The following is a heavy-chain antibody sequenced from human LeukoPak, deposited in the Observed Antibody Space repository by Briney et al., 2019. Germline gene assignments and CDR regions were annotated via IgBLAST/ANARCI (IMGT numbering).Heavy chain of an antibody. D-gene: IGHD6-6*01. V-gene: IGHV3-9*01. J-gene: IGHJ4*02. CDR3: ARDPSYSSSSPYFDY. CDR1: GFTFDDYA. Sequence: GGSLRLSCAASGFTFDDYATHWVRQVPGKGLEWVSGISWNSGNIEYADSVKGRFTISRDNAKKSLFLQMNSLRAEDTALYYCARDPSYSSSSPYFDYWGQGVLVTVSS. CDR2: ISWNSGNI.